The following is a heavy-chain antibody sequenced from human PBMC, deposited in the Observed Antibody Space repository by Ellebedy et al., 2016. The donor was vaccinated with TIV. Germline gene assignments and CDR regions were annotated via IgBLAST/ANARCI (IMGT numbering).Heavy chain of an antibody. J-gene: IGHJ5*02. Sequence: GESLKISCETSGYRFSNYWIGWVRQMPGKGLEWMGVIYGGDSDTRYSPSFQGHVTLSADKSISTAYLQLSNLKASDTAIYYCSIAVDGTTWFDPWGQGTLVTVSS. V-gene: IGHV5-51*01. CDR3: SIAVDGTTWFDP. D-gene: IGHD5-24*01. CDR1: GYRFSNYW. CDR2: IYGGDSDT.